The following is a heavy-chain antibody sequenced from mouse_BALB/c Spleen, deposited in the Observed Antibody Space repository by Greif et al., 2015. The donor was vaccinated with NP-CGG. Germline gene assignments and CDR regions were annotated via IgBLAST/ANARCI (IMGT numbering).Heavy chain of an antibody. D-gene: IGHD1-1*01. J-gene: IGHJ2*01. Sequence: QVQLQQSGAELVKPGASVKLSCKASGYTFTSYWMHWVKQRPGQGLEWIGEINPSNGRTNYNEKFKSKATLTVDKSSSTAYMQLSSLTSEDSAVYYCARDHYGSIGYWGQGATLTVSS. V-gene: IGHV1S81*02. CDR2: INPSNGRT. CDR3: ARDHYGSIGY. CDR1: GYTFTSYW.